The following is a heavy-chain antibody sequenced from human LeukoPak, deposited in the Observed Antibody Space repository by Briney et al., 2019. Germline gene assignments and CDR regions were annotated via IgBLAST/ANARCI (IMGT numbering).Heavy chain of an antibody. V-gene: IGHV4-34*01. CDR2: INHSGST. Sequence: SETLSLTCAVYGGSFSGYYWSWIRQPPGKGLEWIGEINHSGSTNYNPSLKSRVTISVDTSKDQFSLKLSSVTAADTAVYYCARQGSVGATSLDYWGQGTLVTVSS. J-gene: IGHJ4*02. CDR1: GGSFSGYY. D-gene: IGHD1-26*01. CDR3: ARQGSVGATSLDY.